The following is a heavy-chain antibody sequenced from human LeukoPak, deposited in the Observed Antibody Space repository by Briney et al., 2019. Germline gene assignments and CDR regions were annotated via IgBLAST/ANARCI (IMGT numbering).Heavy chain of an antibody. V-gene: IGHV3-30*01. J-gene: IGHJ5*02. CDR3: ARSATVTSRLDH. CDR2: LSNDGSSK. D-gene: IGHD4-17*01. CDR1: GFTFSSYA. Sequence: GGSLRLSCAASGFTFSSYAMHWVRQAPGKGLEWVAVLSNDGSSKYYADSVKGRFITSRDNSKNTVYLQMNSLRAEDTAVYYCARSATVTSRLDHWGQGTLVTVSS.